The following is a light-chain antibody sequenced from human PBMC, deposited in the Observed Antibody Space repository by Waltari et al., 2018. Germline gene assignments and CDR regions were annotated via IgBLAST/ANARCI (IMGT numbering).Light chain of an antibody. V-gene: IGLV4-69*01. J-gene: IGLJ3*02. CDR3: QTGGHGTWV. Sequence: QLVLTQSPSASASLGASVKLTCTLSRGHSGNIIAWHQQQPEKGPRFLMRVNSDGSHTKWDGIPDLFSGSSSGVDRYLTISSVQSEDEADYYCQTGGHGTWVFGGGTKLTVL. CDR1: RGHSGNI. CDR2: VNSDGSH.